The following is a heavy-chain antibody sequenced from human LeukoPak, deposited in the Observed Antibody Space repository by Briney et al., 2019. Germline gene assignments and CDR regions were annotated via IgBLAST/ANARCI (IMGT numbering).Heavy chain of an antibody. Sequence: PSETLSHTCAVYGGSFSGYYWSWIRQPPGKGLEWIGEINHSGSTNYNPSLKSRVTTSVDTSKNQFSLKLSSVTAADTAVYYCARGLRNGYTLGYYMDVWGKGTTVTVSS. CDR2: INHSGST. D-gene: IGHD5-24*01. CDR3: ARGLRNGYTLGYYMDV. V-gene: IGHV4-34*01. J-gene: IGHJ6*03. CDR1: GGSFSGYY.